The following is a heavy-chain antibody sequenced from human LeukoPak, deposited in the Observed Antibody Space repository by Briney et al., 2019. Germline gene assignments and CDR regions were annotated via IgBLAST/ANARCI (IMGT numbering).Heavy chain of an antibody. J-gene: IGHJ4*02. CDR1: GFTFSYYA. Sequence: GGSLRLSCSASGFTFSYYAMHGVRQTAGKGLEFVSGISSNGGSTYYADSLKGRFTISRDNSNNTLYLQMSSLRAEDTAVYYCVKGPTYDGLPYYFDYWGQGTLVTVSS. D-gene: IGHD3-22*01. V-gene: IGHV3-64D*09. CDR3: VKGPTYDGLPYYFDY. CDR2: ISSNGGST.